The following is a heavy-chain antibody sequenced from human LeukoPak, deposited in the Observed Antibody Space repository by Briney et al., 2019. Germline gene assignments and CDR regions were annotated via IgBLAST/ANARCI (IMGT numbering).Heavy chain of an antibody. D-gene: IGHD3-9*01. CDR2: ISYDGSNK. CDR1: GFTFSSYA. V-gene: IGHV3-30-3*01. J-gene: IGHJ4*02. CDR3: ARDPLRQLDYDILTGYFDY. Sequence: PGRSLRLSCAASGFTFSSYAMHWVRQAPGKGLEWVAVISYDGSNKYYADSVKGRFTISRDNSKNTLYLQMNSLRAEDTAVYYCARDPLRQLDYDILTGYFDYWGQGTLVTVSS.